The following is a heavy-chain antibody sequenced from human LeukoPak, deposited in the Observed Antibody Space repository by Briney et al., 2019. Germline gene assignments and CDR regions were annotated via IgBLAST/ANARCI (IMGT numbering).Heavy chain of an antibody. V-gene: IGHV1-69*01. CDR2: IIPIFGTA. Sequence: ASVKVSCKASGGTFSSYAISWVRQAPGQGLEWMGGIIPIFGTAKYAQKFQGGVNITADESTSTAYLELNSLRSEDTAVYYCAFLAHIVTTTRGDFDYWGEGTLVTVSS. CDR3: AFLAHIVTTTRGDFDY. J-gene: IGHJ4*02. D-gene: IGHD5-12*01. CDR1: GGTFSSYA.